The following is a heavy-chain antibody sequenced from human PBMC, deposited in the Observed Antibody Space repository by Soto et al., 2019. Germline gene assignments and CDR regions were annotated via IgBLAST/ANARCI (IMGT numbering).Heavy chain of an antibody. J-gene: IGHJ6*02. V-gene: IGHV3-30*18. CDR1: GFTFSSYG. D-gene: IGHD5-12*01. Sequence: GGSLRLSCAASGFTFSSYGMHWVRQAPGKGLEWVAVISYDGSNKYYADSVKGRFTISRDNSKNTLYLQMNSLRAEDTAVYYCAKVGGIVATITAYYYYGMDVWGQGTTVTVSS. CDR2: ISYDGSNK. CDR3: AKVGGIVATITAYYYYGMDV.